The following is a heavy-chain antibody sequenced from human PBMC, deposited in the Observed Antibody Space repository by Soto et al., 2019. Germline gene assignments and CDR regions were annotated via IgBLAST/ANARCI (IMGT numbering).Heavy chain of an antibody. CDR1: GGSISSSSYY. D-gene: IGHD2-2*01. Sequence: QLQLQESGPGLVKPSETLSLTCTVSGGSISSSSYYWSWIRQHPGKGLEWIGYIYYSGSTYYNPSLKSRVTISVDTSKNQFSLKLSSVTAADTAVYYCARAGRDEYCSSTSCFDYWGQGTLVTVSS. J-gene: IGHJ4*02. CDR2: IYYSGST. V-gene: IGHV4-31*03. CDR3: ARAGRDEYCSSTSCFDY.